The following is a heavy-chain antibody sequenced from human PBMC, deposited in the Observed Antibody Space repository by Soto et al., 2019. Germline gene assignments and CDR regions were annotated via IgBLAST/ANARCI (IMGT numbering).Heavy chain of an antibody. CDR2: ISDRSERI. Sequence: EVQLLESGGGLVQPGGSLRLSCAASGFTFHTNSMAWVRQAPGKGLEWVSAISDRSERIFYDDSVRGRFTISRDDSEDKLFLRMNWLRVEDTAVDYCVVLALGKFDYWGQGALVTVSS. J-gene: IGHJ4*02. D-gene: IGHD1-26*01. CDR1: GFTFHTNS. CDR3: VVLALGKFDY. V-gene: IGHV3-23*01.